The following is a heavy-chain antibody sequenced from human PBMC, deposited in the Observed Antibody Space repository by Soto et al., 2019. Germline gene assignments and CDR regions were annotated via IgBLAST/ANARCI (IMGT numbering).Heavy chain of an antibody. J-gene: IGHJ6*02. CDR2: IYPGDSDT. CDR1: GYSFTSYW. Sequence: RESLKISCKGSGYSFTSYWIGWVRQMPGKGLEWMGIIYPGDSDTRYSPSFQGQVTISADKSISTAYLQWSSLKASDTAMYYCARRGYCSGGSCYSEDGMDVWGQGTTVTVSS. D-gene: IGHD2-15*01. V-gene: IGHV5-51*01. CDR3: ARRGYCSGGSCYSEDGMDV.